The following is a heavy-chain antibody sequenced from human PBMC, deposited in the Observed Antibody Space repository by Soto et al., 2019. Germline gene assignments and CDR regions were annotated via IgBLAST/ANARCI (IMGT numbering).Heavy chain of an antibody. Sequence: EVQLVQSGGGLVQPGGTLRLSCAVSGFSVSSKYMTWVRQAPGRGLEWVSVIYDIGTTYYSDSVKGRFTISRDNSKNTLFLQMNSLRVEDTAVYYCATQGWDYWGQGTLVIVSS. CDR2: IYDIGTT. J-gene: IGHJ4*02. CDR3: ATQGWDY. CDR1: GFSVSSKY. V-gene: IGHV3-66*04. D-gene: IGHD2-15*01.